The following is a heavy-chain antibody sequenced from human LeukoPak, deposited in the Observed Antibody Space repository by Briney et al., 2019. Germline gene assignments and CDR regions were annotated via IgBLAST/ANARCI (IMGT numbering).Heavy chain of an antibody. Sequence: SETLSLTCTVSGGSISSYYWSWIRQPTGKGLEWIGHIYSSGSTNYNPSLKSRVTISVDTSKNQFSLKLSSVTAADTAVYYCARGSAATRVRYFDYWGQGTLVTVSS. V-gene: IGHV4-4*07. J-gene: IGHJ4*02. CDR3: ARGSAATRVRYFDY. D-gene: IGHD6-25*01. CDR1: GGSISSYY. CDR2: IYSSGST.